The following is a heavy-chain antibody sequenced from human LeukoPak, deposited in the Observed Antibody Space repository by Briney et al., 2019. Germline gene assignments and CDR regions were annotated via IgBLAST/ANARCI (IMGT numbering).Heavy chain of an antibody. J-gene: IGHJ4*02. CDR1: GFTFSSYA. V-gene: IGHV3-23*01. CDR2: ISGSGGST. CDR3: AKDLSASSSWYYFDY. D-gene: IGHD6-13*01. Sequence: GRSLRLSCAASGFTFSSYAMSWVRQAPGKGLEWVSAISGSGGSTYYADSVKGRFTISRDDSKNTLYLQMNSLRAEDTAVYYCAKDLSASSSWYYFDYWGQGTLVTVSS.